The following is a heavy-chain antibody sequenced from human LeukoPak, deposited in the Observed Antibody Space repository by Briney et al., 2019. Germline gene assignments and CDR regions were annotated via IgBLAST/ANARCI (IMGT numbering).Heavy chain of an antibody. D-gene: IGHD5-12*01. CDR2: MNPNSGNT. J-gene: IGHJ4*02. CDR1: GYTFTSYD. Sequence: ASVKVSCKASGYTFTSYDINWVRQATGQGLEWMGWMNPNSGNTGYAQKFQGRVTMTRNTSISTAYMELSSLRSEDTAVYYCARVGLRRGLRLHWGQGTLVTVSS. V-gene: IGHV1-8*01. CDR3: ARVGLRRGLRLH.